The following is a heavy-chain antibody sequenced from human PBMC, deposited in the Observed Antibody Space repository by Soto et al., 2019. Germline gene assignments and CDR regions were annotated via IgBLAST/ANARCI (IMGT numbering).Heavy chain of an antibody. CDR2: IYYSGST. J-gene: IGHJ6*02. D-gene: IGHD1-26*01. CDR3: ARDRGYYYGMDV. Sequence: PSETLSLTCTVSCGSISSYYWSWIRQPPGKGLEWIGYIYYSGSTNYNPSLKSRVTISVDTSKNQFSLKLSSVTAADTAVYYCARDRGYYYGMDVWGQGTTVTVSS. CDR1: CGSISSYY. V-gene: IGHV4-59*01.